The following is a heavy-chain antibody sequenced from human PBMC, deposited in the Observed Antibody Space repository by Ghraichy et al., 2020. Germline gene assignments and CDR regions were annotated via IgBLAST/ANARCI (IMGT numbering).Heavy chain of an antibody. J-gene: IGHJ4*02. CDR2: VYHSGST. CDR1: GGSILSNNW. Sequence: SETLSLTCSVSGGSILSNNWWAWVRQSPGKGLEWIGEVYHSGSTNYNPSLKSRVTVSRDNSKNQFSLSLTSVTASDTAVYYCARGIDQLRYLDSWGPGTLVIVSS. V-gene: IGHV4-4*02. D-gene: IGHD1-1*01. CDR3: ARGIDQLRYLDS.